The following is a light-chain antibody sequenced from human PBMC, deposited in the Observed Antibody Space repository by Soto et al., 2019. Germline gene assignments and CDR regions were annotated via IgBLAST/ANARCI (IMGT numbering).Light chain of an antibody. CDR1: QSISVH. V-gene: IGKV1-39*01. J-gene: IGKJ2*01. CDR2: AAS. CDR3: QQSYITPYP. Sequence: DIQMTQSPSSLSASVGDTVTITCRASQSISVHLNWYQQKPGKVPKLLIYAASNLQSGVPSSFSGSGSETDFALTISSLQPEDFATYYCQQSYITPYPVGQGTKLQIQ.